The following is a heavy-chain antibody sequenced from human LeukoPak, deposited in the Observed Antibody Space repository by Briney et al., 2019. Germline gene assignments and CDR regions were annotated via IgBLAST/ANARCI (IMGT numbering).Heavy chain of an antibody. Sequence: GGSLRLSCGASGFAFNKFTMSWVRQAPGKGLEWVSSLSSSGAGASYADSVRGRFTISRDNSNNTLFLQLNSLRADDTAVYYCTKRAGLTFDSWGQGTLVTVSS. CDR2: LSSSGAGA. J-gene: IGHJ4*02. D-gene: IGHD3/OR15-3a*01. CDR3: TKRAGLTFDS. V-gene: IGHV3-23*01. CDR1: GFAFNKFT.